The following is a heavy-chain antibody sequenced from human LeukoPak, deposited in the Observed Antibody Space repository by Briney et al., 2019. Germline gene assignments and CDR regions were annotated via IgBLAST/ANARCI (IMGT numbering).Heavy chain of an antibody. V-gene: IGHV3-21*01. J-gene: IGHJ6*02. D-gene: IGHD3-10*01. CDR2: ISSSSSYI. CDR3: AREYYYGSGDYAYYYYGMDV. Sequence: GGSLRLSCAAPGFTFSSYSMNWVRQAPGKGLEWVSSISSSSSYIYYADSVKGRFTISRDNAKNSLYLQMNSLRAEDTAVYYCAREYYYGSGDYAYYYYGMDVWGQGTTVTVSS. CDR1: GFTFSSYS.